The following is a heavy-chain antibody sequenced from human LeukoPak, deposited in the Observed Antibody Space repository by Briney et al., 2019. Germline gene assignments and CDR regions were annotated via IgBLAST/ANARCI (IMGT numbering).Heavy chain of an antibody. CDR3: VKTGSGWYGDY. J-gene: IGHJ4*02. CDR1: GFSFSAYA. V-gene: IGHV3-30*02. D-gene: IGHD6-13*01. Sequence: GVSLRLSCAASGFSFSAYAMYWVRQAPGKGPEWVALIRYDGINKYYGDSVKGRFTISRDNSKNMLYLQMNSLRAEDTAVYYCVKTGSGWYGDYWGQGARVTASS. CDR2: IRYDGINK.